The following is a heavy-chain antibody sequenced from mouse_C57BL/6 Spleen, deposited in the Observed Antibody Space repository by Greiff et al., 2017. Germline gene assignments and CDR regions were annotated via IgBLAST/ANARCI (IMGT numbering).Heavy chain of an antibody. CDR3: ARTFYYDYDEDY. D-gene: IGHD2-4*01. Sequence: VQLQQPGAELVKPGASVKMSCKASGYTFTSYWITWVKQRPGQGLEWIGDIYPGSGSTNYNEKFKSKATLTVDTSSSTAYMQLSSLTSEDSAVYYCARTFYYDYDEDYWGQGTTLTVSS. CDR1: GYTFTSYW. CDR2: IYPGSGST. J-gene: IGHJ2*01. V-gene: IGHV1-55*01.